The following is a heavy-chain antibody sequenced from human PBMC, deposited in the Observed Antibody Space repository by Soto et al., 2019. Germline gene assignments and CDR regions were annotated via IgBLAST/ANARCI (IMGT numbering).Heavy chain of an antibody. CDR1: GYIFTNYY. CDR2: INPGDSDT. V-gene: IGHV5-51*01. D-gene: IGHD3-9*01. CDR3: ARIPTTVQIISAGYLSRIYFDS. J-gene: IGHJ4*02. Sequence: EVQLVQSGAEVKKPGESLKISCQGSGYIFTNYYIGWVRRVPGKGLEWVGIINPGDSDTRNSMSFQGRVTFSADKSTSTAFLQWSSLKASDTAMYYCARIPTTVQIISAGYLSRIYFDSWGQGTLVSVSS.